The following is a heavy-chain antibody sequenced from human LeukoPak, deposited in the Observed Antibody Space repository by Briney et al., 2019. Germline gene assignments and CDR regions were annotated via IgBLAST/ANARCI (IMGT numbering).Heavy chain of an antibody. V-gene: IGHV4-30-4*01. Sequence: PSQTLSLTCTVSGGSISSGDYYWSWIRQPPGKGLEWIGYIYYSGSTYYNPSLKSRLTMSVDTSKNQFSLKLSSVTAADTAVYYCARQYRSWNGSVRPNWFDPWGQGTLVTVSS. CDR3: ARQYRSWNGSVRPNWFDP. D-gene: IGHD3-10*01. CDR1: GGSISSGDYY. CDR2: IYYSGST. J-gene: IGHJ5*02.